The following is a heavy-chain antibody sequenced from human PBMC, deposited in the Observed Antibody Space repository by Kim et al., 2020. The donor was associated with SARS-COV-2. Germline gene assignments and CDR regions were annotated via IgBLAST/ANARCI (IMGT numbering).Heavy chain of an antibody. CDR2: IKRDGSGK. V-gene: IGHV3-7*05. D-gene: IGHD2-2*01. CDR1: GFTFSTHW. J-gene: IGHJ6*01. Sequence: GGSLRLSCTASGFTFSTHWMSWVRQAPGKGLEWVTNIKRDGSGKFYVDSVKGRFTISRDDAKNSLYLQMNSLRDEDTAEYYCAREGYCSSATCTYAMDV. CDR3: AREGYCSSATCTYAMDV.